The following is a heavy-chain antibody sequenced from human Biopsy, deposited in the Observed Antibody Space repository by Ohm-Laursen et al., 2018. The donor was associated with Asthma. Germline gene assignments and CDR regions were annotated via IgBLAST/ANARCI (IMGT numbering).Heavy chain of an antibody. Sequence: SLRLSCATSGFNFKTYGLHWVRQAPGKGLEWIGLISYDGTDKFYADSVEGRFTISRDNSKNTLSLQMNSLTAEDTAVYYCAKEGVAGTHIEDWGQGTLVTVSS. V-gene: IGHV3-30*18. J-gene: IGHJ4*02. CDR1: GFNFKTYG. D-gene: IGHD6-19*01. CDR3: AKEGVAGTHIED. CDR2: ISYDGTDK.